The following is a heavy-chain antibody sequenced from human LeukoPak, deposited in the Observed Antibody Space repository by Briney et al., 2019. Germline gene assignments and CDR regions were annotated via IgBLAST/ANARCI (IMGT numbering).Heavy chain of an antibody. D-gene: IGHD3-3*01. CDR1: GGSISNYF. V-gene: IGHV4-59*01. CDR3: ARTIFGVVTWFDP. Sequence: PETLSLTCTVSGGSISNYFWSWIRQPPGKGLEWIGYISVSGSTNYNPSLNSRLTISIDRSKNQFSLRLSSVTAADTAVYYCARTIFGVVTWFDPWGQGTLVTVSS. CDR2: ISVSGST. J-gene: IGHJ5*02.